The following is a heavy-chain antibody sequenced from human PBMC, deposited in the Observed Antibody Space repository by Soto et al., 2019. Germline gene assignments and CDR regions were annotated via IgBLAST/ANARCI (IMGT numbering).Heavy chain of an antibody. D-gene: IGHD4-17*01. J-gene: IGHJ4*02. CDR3: ARNRPTATRGVY. V-gene: IGHV3-21*01. CDR2: ISSSSSYI. Sequence: GGSLRLSCAASGFTISSYSMNWVRQAPGKGLEWVSSISSSSSYIYYADSVKGRFTISRDNAKNSLYLQMNSLRAEDTAVYYCARNRPTATRGVYWGQGTLVTVSS. CDR1: GFTISSYS.